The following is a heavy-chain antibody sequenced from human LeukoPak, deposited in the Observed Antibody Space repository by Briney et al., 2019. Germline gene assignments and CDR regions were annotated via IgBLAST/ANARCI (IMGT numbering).Heavy chain of an antibody. Sequence: QTGGSLRLSCAASGFNLNSYWISWVRQAPGKGLEWLANINQDGSEKYYVDSVKGRFTISRDNAKNSLYLQMNGLRAEDTAVYYCTTFYSRLTDYWGQGTLVTVSS. CDR3: TTFYSRLTDY. CDR2: INQDGSEK. CDR1: GFNLNSYW. D-gene: IGHD2/OR15-2a*01. J-gene: IGHJ4*02. V-gene: IGHV3-7*05.